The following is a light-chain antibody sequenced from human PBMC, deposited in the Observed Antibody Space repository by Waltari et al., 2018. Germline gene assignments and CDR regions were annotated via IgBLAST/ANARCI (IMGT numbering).Light chain of an antibody. J-gene: IGKJ1*01. CDR3: QKYVSLPAT. CDR2: DAS. Sequence: ELLLTQSPGTLSLSPREIAALSCRASQSVSRSLAWYQQKHGQAPRLLIYDASTRATGIPDRFSGSGSGTDFSLTISRLEPEDFAVYYCQKYVSLPATFGQGTKVEIK. CDR1: QSVSRS. V-gene: IGKV3-20*01.